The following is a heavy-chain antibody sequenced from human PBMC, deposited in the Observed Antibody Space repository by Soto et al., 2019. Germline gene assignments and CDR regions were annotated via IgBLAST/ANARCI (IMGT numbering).Heavy chain of an antibody. V-gene: IGHV3-74*03. CDR2: INTDGGSS. CDR3: AREAGYCSRTSCYRRAFDT. D-gene: IGHD2-2*01. J-gene: IGHJ3*02. Sequence: EVQLVESGGDLVQPGGSLRLSCAASGFTFSGHWMHWVRQVPGKGLEWVSRINTDGGSSAYADSVKGRFTISRDNAKNTLYLQMQGLRAEDTAVYYCAREAGYCSRTSCYRRAFDTWGQGTTVTVSS. CDR1: GFTFSGHW.